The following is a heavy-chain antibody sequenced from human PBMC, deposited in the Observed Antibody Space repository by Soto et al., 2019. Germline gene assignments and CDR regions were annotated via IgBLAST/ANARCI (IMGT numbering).Heavy chain of an antibody. D-gene: IGHD2-15*01. J-gene: IGHJ6*02. CDR2: LFYSGST. Sequence: QVQLQESGPGLVKPSETLSLTCSVSGGRISNYYWSWVRQPPGKGLEWIGYLFYSGSTTYNPSLKSRVTMAADTSKNQFSMILSSVTAADTAVYYCARADPACTGGSCYGMDVWGQGTTVSVPS. CDR1: GGRISNYY. CDR3: ARADPACTGGSCYGMDV. V-gene: IGHV4-59*01.